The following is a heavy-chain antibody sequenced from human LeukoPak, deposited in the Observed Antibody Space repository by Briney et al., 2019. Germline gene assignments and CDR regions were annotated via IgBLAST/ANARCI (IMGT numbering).Heavy chain of an antibody. Sequence: GGPLRLSCAASGFTFSSYAMHWVRQAPGKGLEWVAVISYDGSNKYYADSVEGRFTISRDNSKNTLNLQMNSLRAEDTAMYYCAKDRVACTTRCYTRRGDYNAMDVWGQGTTVTVSS. CDR3: AKDRVACTTRCYTRRGDYNAMDV. D-gene: IGHD2-2*02. CDR1: GFTFSSYA. CDR2: ISYDGSNK. J-gene: IGHJ6*02. V-gene: IGHV3-30*04.